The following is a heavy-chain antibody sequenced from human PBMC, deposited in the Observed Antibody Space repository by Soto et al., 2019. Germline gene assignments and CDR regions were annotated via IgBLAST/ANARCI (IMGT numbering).Heavy chain of an antibody. Sequence: QVQLVQSGAEVKKPGASVKVSCKASGYTFTGYYMHWVRQAPGQGLEWMGWINPNSGGTNYAQKFQGRVTMTRDTSISTAYMELSRLRSDDTAVYYCARAAVGLPWVIRGWFDPWGQGTLVTVSS. CDR3: ARAAVGLPWVIRGWFDP. CDR1: GYTFTGYY. CDR2: INPNSGGT. J-gene: IGHJ5*02. V-gene: IGHV1-2*02. D-gene: IGHD6-19*01.